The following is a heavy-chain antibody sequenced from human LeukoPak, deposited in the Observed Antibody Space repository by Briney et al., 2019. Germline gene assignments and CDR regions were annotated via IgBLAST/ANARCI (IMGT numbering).Heavy chain of an antibody. D-gene: IGHD6-13*01. V-gene: IGHV4-4*07. CDR3: VREVRWRDASHYYYMDV. CDR1: GDSVRSYY. Sequence: SETLSLTCNVSGDSVRSYYWSWLRQSAGKGLEWIGRFYINGRTNYSPSFQSRVSLSGATSNNQLSLRLTSVTAADTAVYLCVREVRWRDASHYYYMDVWGKGTTVIVSS. CDR2: FYINGRT. J-gene: IGHJ6*03.